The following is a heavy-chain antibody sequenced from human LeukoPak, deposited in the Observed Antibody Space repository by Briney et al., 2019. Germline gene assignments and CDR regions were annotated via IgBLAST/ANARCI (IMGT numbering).Heavy chain of an antibody. CDR3: ARKAGVTTFSVNYYFDY. J-gene: IGHJ4*02. V-gene: IGHV4-59*01. D-gene: IGHD2/OR15-2a*01. Sequence: SETLSLTCTVSGGSISSYYWSWIRQPPGKGLEWIGYIYYSGSTNYNPSLKSRVTISVDTYKNQFSLQLSSVTAADTAVYYCARKAGVTTFSVNYYFDYWGQGTLVTVSS. CDR2: IYYSGST. CDR1: GGSISSYY.